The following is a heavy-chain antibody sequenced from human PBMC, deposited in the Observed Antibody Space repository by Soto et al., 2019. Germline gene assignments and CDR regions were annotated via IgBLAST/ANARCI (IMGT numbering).Heavy chain of an antibody. CDR2: FDPEDGKT. CDR3: TTDLDINGYNYYGFDN. V-gene: IGHV1-24*01. D-gene: IGHD3-10*01. Sequence: ASVKVSCKVSGYTLTELSMHWVRQAPGKGLEWMGGFDPEDGKTNYAQTFQGRVTMTEDTSTDTAYMELSSLRPEDTAVYYCTTDLDINGYNYYGFDNWGQGTPVTVYS. J-gene: IGHJ4*02. CDR1: GYTLTELS.